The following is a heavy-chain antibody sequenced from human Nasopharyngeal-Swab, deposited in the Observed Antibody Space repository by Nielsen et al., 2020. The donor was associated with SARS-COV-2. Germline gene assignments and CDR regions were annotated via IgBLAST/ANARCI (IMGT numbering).Heavy chain of an antibody. Sequence: SETLSLTCAVYGGSFSGYYWSWIRQPQGKGLEWIGEINHRGSTNYNPSLKSRVTISLDTSKNQFSLKLSSVTAADTAVYYCARLYCSSTSCPDYWGQGTLVTVSS. CDR3: ARLYCSSTSCPDY. J-gene: IGHJ4*02. CDR2: INHRGST. D-gene: IGHD2-2*01. V-gene: IGHV4-34*01. CDR1: GGSFSGYY.